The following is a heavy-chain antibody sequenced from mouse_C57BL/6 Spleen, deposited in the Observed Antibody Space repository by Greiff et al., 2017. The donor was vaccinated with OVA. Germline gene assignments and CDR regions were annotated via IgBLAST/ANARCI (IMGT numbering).Heavy chain of an antibody. J-gene: IGHJ2*01. CDR2: ILPGSGST. V-gene: IGHV1-9*01. Sequence: QVQLQQSGAELMKPGASVKLSCKATGYTFTGYWIAWVKQRPGHGLEWIGEILPGSGSTNYNEKFKGKSTFSAATSSNTGYMKRSSQKTEDSAIDKCARRDWDVAYDYWGKGTTLTVAS. CDR3: ARRDWDVAYDY. D-gene: IGHD4-1*01. CDR1: GYTFTGYW.